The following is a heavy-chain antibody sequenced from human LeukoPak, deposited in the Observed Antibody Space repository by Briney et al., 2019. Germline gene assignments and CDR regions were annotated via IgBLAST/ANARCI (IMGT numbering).Heavy chain of an antibody. V-gene: IGHV4-39*07. Sequence: PSETLSLTCTVSGGSISSSSYYWGWIRQPPGKGLEWIGSIYYSGSTYYNPSLKSRVTISVDTSKNQFSLKLSSVTAADTAVYYCAREERYYDILTGYHNWFDPWGQGTLVTVSS. CDR2: IYYSGST. D-gene: IGHD3-9*01. CDR3: AREERYYDILTGYHNWFDP. J-gene: IGHJ5*02. CDR1: GGSISSSSYY.